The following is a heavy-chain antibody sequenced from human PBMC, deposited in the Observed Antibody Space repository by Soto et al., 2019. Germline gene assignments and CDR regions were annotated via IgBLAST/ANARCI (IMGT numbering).Heavy chain of an antibody. D-gene: IGHD6-6*01. CDR2: INPSGGST. CDR3: AKSSSRDHYYYYVMDV. J-gene: IGHJ6*02. Sequence: QVQLVESGAEVKKPGASVKVSCKASGYTFTSYYMHWVRQAPGQGLEWMGIINPSGGSTSYAQKFQVRVTLTRDTSTSTVYMELSTLRSEYTAVYYCAKSSSRDHYYYYVMDVWGQGPTVTVSS. CDR1: GYTFTSYY. V-gene: IGHV1-46*01.